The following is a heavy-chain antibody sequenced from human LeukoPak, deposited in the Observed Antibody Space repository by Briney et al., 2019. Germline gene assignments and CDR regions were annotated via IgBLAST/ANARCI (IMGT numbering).Heavy chain of an antibody. J-gene: IGHJ6*03. Sequence: LSLTCTVSGGSISSSSYYWGWIRQPPGKGLEWVSYIRSSGNTIYYADSVRGRFTISRDNAKNSLYLQMNSLRAEDTAVYYCARALRTYYYYYMDVWGKGTTVTVSS. D-gene: IGHD4-17*01. CDR2: IRSSGNTI. V-gene: IGHV3-11*04. CDR3: ARALRTYYYYYMDV. CDR1: GGSISSSSYY.